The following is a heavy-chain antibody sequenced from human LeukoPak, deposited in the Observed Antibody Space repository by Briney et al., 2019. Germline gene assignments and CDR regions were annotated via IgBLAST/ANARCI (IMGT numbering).Heavy chain of an antibody. CDR3: ARLGWATAPLDY. Sequence: GGSLRLSCAASGFTFSDYYMSWIRQAPGKGLEWVSYISSSSSYTNYADSVKGRFTISRDNAKNSLYLQMNSLRAEDTAVYYCARLGWATAPLDYWGQGTLVTVST. CDR2: ISSSSSYT. D-gene: IGHD5-12*01. J-gene: IGHJ4*02. V-gene: IGHV3-11*06. CDR1: GFTFSDYY.